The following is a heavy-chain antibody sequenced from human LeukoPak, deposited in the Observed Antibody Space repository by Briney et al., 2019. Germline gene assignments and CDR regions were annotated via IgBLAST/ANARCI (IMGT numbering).Heavy chain of an antibody. Sequence: GGSLRLSCAASGFTFSGYGMTWVRQAPGKGLEWVSGISPSGGTTSYADSVKGRFTISRDNAKNSLYLQMNSLRAEDTAVYYCARDKGSGSDFDYWGQGTLVTVSS. CDR1: GFTFSGYG. J-gene: IGHJ4*02. CDR2: ISPSGGTT. V-gene: IGHV3-48*04. D-gene: IGHD1-26*01. CDR3: ARDKGSGSDFDY.